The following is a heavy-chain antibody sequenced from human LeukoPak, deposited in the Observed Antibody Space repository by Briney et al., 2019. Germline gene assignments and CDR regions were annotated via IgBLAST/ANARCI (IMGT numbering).Heavy chain of an antibody. CDR3: ARAKYSSSWYRRWDAFDI. CDR2: IYPGDSDT. V-gene: IGHV5-51*01. J-gene: IGHJ3*02. CDR1: GYSFTSYW. D-gene: IGHD6-13*01. Sequence: GESLKISCKGSGYSFTSYWIGWVRQMPGKGLEWRGIIYPGDSDTRYSPSFQGQVTISADKSISTAYLQWSSLKASDTAMYYCARAKYSSSWYRRWDAFDIWGQGTMVTVSS.